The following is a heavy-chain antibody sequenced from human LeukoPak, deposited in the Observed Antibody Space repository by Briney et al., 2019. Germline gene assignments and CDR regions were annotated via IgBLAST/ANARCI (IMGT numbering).Heavy chain of an antibody. CDR3: ARYSAAKRYFDY. CDR1: GGSISSGGYY. D-gene: IGHD4-11*01. CDR2: IYYSGST. V-gene: IGHV4-31*03. J-gene: IGHJ4*02. Sequence: SETLSLTCTVSGGSISSGGYYWSWIRQHPGKGLEWIGYIYYSGSTYYNPSLKSRVTISVDTSKNQFSLKLSSVTAADTAVYYCARYSAAKRYFDYWGQGTLVTVSS.